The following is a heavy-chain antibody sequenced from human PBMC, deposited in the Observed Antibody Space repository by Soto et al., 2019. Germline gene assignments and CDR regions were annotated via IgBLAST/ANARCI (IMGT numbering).Heavy chain of an antibody. CDR1: GNTFTYRY. CDR2: ITPFNGDV. CDR3: ASGGAGSGPFTWELPDH. Sequence: QMQLVQSGAEVKKPGSTVTVSCKALGNTFTYRYLHWVRQAPGQALERMGWITPFNGDVHYAQKFQERVTITRDRSINTAYMRMSSLRSEDTARYYCASGGAGSGPFTWELPDHWGQGTLVTVSS. J-gene: IGHJ4*02. D-gene: IGHD1-26*01. V-gene: IGHV1-45*02.